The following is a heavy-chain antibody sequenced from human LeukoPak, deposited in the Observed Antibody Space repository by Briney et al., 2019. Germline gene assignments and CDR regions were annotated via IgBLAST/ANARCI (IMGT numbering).Heavy chain of an antibody. Sequence: SETLSLTCSVSGGSISSGGYHWSWIRQHPGKDLEWIGYIYYSGDTYYSPSLKGRITISIDTSMNQFSLKLTSVTAADTAMYYCSRSRTGFYLDSWGQGTLVTVSS. J-gene: IGHJ4*02. D-gene: IGHD3/OR15-3a*01. V-gene: IGHV4-31*03. CDR3: SRSRTGFYLDS. CDR1: GGSISSGGYH. CDR2: IYYSGDT.